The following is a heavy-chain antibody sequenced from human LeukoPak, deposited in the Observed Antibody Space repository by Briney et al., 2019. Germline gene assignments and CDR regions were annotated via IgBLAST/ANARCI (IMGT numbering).Heavy chain of an antibody. CDR1: GYTFTSYG. J-gene: IGHJ5*02. D-gene: IGHD2-2*01. CDR3: ARDSSDIVVVPAALTP. CDR2: ISAYDGNT. Sequence: ASVKVSCKASGYTFTSYGISWVRQAPGQGLEWMGWISAYDGNTNYAQKLQGRVAMTTDTSTSTAYMELRSLRSDDTAVYYCARDSSDIVVVPAALTPWGQGTLVTVSS. V-gene: IGHV1-18*01.